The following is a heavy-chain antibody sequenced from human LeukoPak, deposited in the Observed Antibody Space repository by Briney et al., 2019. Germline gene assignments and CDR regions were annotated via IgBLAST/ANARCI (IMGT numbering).Heavy chain of an antibody. Sequence: SETLSLTRTVSGGSISNDYWSWIRQAAGKELEWIGRIYTRGSTNYNPSLKSRVTISLDKSKKQFSPNLNSVTAADTAVYYCARGGTYGSGRNQHTTLDYWGQGTLVTVSS. CDR3: ARGGTYGSGRNQHTTLDY. D-gene: IGHD3-10*01. CDR2: IYTRGST. V-gene: IGHV4-4*07. J-gene: IGHJ4*02. CDR1: GGSISNDY.